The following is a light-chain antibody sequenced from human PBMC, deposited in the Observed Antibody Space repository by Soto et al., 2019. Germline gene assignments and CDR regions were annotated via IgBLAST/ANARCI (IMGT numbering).Light chain of an antibody. CDR2: EVS. V-gene: IGLV2-14*01. J-gene: IGLJ1*01. Sequence: QYALTQPASVSGSPGQSITISCTGTRSDVGGYNYVSWYQQHPGKAPKLMIYEVSNRPSGVSNRFSGSKSGNTASLTISGLQAEDEADYYCSSYTSSSIDYVFGTGTKLTVL. CDR1: RSDVGGYNY. CDR3: SSYTSSSIDYV.